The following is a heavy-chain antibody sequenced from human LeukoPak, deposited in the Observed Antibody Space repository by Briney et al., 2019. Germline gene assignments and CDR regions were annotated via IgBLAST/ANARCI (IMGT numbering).Heavy chain of an antibody. V-gene: IGHV3-7*03. D-gene: IGHD1-1*01. Sequence: GGSPRLSCAASGFAFNNYWMSWVRQAPGKGLEWVANIKEDGSEKFYVDSVKGRFSMPRDNARNSLFLQMNSLRTEDTAFYYCASRPRTTPSFNYWGQGTLVTVSS. J-gene: IGHJ4*02. CDR2: IKEDGSEK. CDR3: ASRPRTTPSFNY. CDR1: GFAFNNYW.